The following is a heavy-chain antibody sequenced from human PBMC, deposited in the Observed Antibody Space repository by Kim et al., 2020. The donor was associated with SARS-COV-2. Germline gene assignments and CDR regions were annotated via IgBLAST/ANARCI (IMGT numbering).Heavy chain of an antibody. V-gene: IGHV3-33*01. CDR3: ARAYYHGTYYFDY. CDR1: GFTFSSYG. J-gene: IGHJ4*02. CDR2: IWYDGSNK. D-gene: IGHD3-10*01. Sequence: GGSLRLSCAASGFTFSSYGMHWVRQAPGKGLEWVAVIWYDGSNKYYADSVKGRFTISRDNSKNTLYLQMNSLRAEDTAVYYCARAYYHGTYYFDYWGQGTLVTVSS.